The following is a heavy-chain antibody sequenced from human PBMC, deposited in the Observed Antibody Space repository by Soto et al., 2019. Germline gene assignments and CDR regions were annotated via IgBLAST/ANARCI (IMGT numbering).Heavy chain of an antibody. D-gene: IGHD3-16*01. CDR2: ISGSGDTT. Sequence: GESLKISCAASGFTFSRFAMSWVRQAPGAGLEWVSAISGSGDTTFYAGSVQGRFTISRDDSKNMLYLQMNSLRVEDTAIYYCARTWIRFGPDDYWGQGAPVTVSS. CDR1: GFTFSRFA. V-gene: IGHV3-23*01. CDR3: ARTWIRFGPDDY. J-gene: IGHJ4*02.